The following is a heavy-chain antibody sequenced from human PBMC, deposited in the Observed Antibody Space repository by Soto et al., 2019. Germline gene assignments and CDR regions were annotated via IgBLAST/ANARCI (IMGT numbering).Heavy chain of an antibody. J-gene: IGHJ4*02. Sequence: GGSLRLSCAASGFTVSSNYMSWVRQAPGKELERVSVIYSGGSTYYADSVKGRFTISRDNSKNTLYLQMNSLRAEDTAVYYCARSIAAAAYFDYWGQGTLVTVSS. V-gene: IGHV3-66*01. CDR1: GFTVSSNY. D-gene: IGHD6-13*01. CDR3: ARSIAAAAYFDY. CDR2: IYSGGST.